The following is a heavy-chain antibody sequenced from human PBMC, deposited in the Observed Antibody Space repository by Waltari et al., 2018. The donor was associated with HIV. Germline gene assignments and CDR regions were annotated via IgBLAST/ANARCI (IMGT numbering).Heavy chain of an antibody. CDR2: IKPSSGGT. CDR3: ARVTTVTGDSYFYYGMDV. CDR1: GYTFTGYY. D-gene: IGHD4-17*01. J-gene: IGHJ6*02. Sequence: QVQPVQSGAEVRKPGASVKVSCKASGYTFTGYYLHWVRQAPGQGLEWIGRIKPSSGGTSYAQKFQARVTMTRDTSMGAAYMELSSLRPNDTAVYYCARVTTVTGDSYFYYGMDVWGQGTTVTVSS. V-gene: IGHV1-2*06.